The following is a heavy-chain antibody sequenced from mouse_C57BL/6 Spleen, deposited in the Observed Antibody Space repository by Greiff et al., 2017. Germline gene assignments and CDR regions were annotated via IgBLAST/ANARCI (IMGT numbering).Heavy chain of an antibody. D-gene: IGHD2-4*01. CDR2: IDPETGGT. Sequence: VQLQQSGAELVRPGASVTLSCKASGYTFTDYEMHWVKQTPVHGLEWIGAIDPETGGTAYNQKFKGKAILTADKSSSTAYMELRSLTSEDSAVYYCLIYYDYDAAYWGQGTLVTVSA. CDR3: LIYYDYDAAY. J-gene: IGHJ3*01. CDR1: GYTFTDYE. V-gene: IGHV1-15*01.